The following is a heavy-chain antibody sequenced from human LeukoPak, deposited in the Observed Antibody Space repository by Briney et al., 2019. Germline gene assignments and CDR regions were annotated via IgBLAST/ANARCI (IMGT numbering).Heavy chain of an antibody. V-gene: IGHV4-59*08. CDR1: GGSISIYY. CDR3: ARHLGQMRFDP. J-gene: IGHJ5*02. Sequence: SETLSLTCTVSGGSISIYYWSWIRQPPGRGLEWIGYIDHSGTTNYNPSLKSRVTISVDTSKNQFSLRVSSVTAADTAVYYCARHLGQMRFDPWGQGTLVTVFS. D-gene: IGHD3-16*01. CDR2: IDHSGTT.